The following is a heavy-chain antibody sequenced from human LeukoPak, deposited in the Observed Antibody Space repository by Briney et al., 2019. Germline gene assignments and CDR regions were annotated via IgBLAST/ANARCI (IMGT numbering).Heavy chain of an antibody. Sequence: GASAKVSCKASGGTLSSYAISWVRQAPGQGLEWMGGIIPIFGTANYAQKFQGRVTITTDESTSTAYMELSSLRSEDTAVYYCARDPGLWDYGDRRGAFDIWGQGTMVTVSS. CDR2: IIPIFGTA. CDR1: GGTLSSYA. D-gene: IGHD4-17*01. V-gene: IGHV1-69*05. CDR3: ARDPGLWDYGDRRGAFDI. J-gene: IGHJ3*02.